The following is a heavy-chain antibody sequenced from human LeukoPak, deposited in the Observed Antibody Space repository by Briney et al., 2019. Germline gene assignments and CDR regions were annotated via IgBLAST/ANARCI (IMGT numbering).Heavy chain of an antibody. V-gene: IGHV1-3*01. D-gene: IGHD2-15*01. J-gene: IGHJ4*02. CDR1: GYTFTSYA. Sequence: ASVKVSCKASGYTFTSYAMHWVRQAPGQRLEWMGWINAGNGNTKYSQKFQGRVTITRDTSASTAYMELSSLRSEDTAVYYCARDTLGYCSGGSCFYFDYWGQGTLVTVSS. CDR3: ARDTLGYCSGGSCFYFDY. CDR2: INAGNGNT.